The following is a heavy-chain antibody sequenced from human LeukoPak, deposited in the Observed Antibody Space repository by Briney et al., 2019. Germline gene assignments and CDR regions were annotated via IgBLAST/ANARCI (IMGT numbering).Heavy chain of an antibody. Sequence: PSETLSLTCTVSGGSISSGDYYWSWIRQPPGKGLEWIGYIYYSGSTYYNPSLKSRVTISVDTSKNQFSLKLSSVTAADTAVYYCAREEGNSNADYWGQGTLVTVSS. D-gene: IGHD1-20*01. V-gene: IGHV4-30-4*01. J-gene: IGHJ4*02. CDR3: AREEGNSNADY. CDR2: IYYSGST. CDR1: GGSISSGDYY.